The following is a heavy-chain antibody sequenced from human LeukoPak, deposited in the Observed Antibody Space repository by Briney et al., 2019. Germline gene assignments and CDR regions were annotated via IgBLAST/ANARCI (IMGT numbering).Heavy chain of an antibody. CDR1: GFTFSDYY. CDR3: ARRRYSSGWYVDY. V-gene: IGHV3-11*06. J-gene: IGHJ4*02. D-gene: IGHD6-19*01. CDR2: ISSSSSYT. Sequence: GGSLRLSCGASGFTFSDYYMIWIGQAPGKGLEWVSYISSSSSYTNYADSVKGRFTISRDNAKNSLYLQMNSLRAEDTAVYYCARRRYSSGWYVDYWGQGTLVTVSS.